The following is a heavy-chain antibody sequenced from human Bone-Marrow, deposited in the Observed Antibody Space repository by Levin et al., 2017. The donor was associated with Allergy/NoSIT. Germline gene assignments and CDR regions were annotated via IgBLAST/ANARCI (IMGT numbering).Heavy chain of an antibody. J-gene: IGHJ6*02. V-gene: IGHV1-3*01. CDR3: ARWGIQLIYALDL. CDR1: GYTFIRYA. D-gene: IGHD5-24*01. Sequence: ASVKVSCKASGYTFIRYAMHWVRQAPGQRPEWMGWIDPVNGNTKYSEKFQGRVTITSDTSASTAYMELSSLRSEDTAVYYCARWGIQLIYALDLWGQGTTVTVSS. CDR2: IDPVNGNT.